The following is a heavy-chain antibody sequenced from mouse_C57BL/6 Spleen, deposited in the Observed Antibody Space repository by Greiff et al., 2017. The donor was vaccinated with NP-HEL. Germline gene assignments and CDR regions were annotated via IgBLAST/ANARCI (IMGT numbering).Heavy chain of an antibody. J-gene: IGHJ1*03. Sequence: VQLQQSGPELVKPGASVKISCKASGYAFSSSWMNWVKQRPGKGLEWIGRIYPGDGDTNYNGKFKGKATLTADKSSSTAYMQLSSLTSEDSAVYFCARWGTTVEYFDVWGTGTTVTVSS. CDR2: IYPGDGDT. CDR1: GYAFSSSW. CDR3: ARWGTTVEYFDV. D-gene: IGHD1-1*01. V-gene: IGHV1-82*01.